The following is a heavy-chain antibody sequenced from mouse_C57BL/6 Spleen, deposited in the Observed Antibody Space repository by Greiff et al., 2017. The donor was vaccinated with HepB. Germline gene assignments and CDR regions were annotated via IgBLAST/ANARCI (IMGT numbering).Heavy chain of an antibody. CDR1: GYTFTDYY. CDR2: INPYNGGT. Sequence: EVKVVESGPVLVKPGASVKMSCKASGYTFTDYYMNWVKQSHGKSLEWIGVINPYNGGTSYNQKFKGKATLTVDKSSSTAYMELNSLTSEDSAVYYCARRPYGSSFWYFDVWGTGTTVTVSS. D-gene: IGHD1-1*01. CDR3: ARRPYGSSFWYFDV. V-gene: IGHV1-19*01. J-gene: IGHJ1*03.